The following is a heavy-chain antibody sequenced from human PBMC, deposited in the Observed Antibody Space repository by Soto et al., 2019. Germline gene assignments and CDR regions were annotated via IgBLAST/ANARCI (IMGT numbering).Heavy chain of an antibody. CDR1: GFSLTASGVA. CDR3: AIIAAPRSDVAACDI. V-gene: IGHV2-5*02. CDR2: IYWDDDE. J-gene: IGHJ3*02. Sequence: QITLKESGPTLVKPTQTLTLTCTFSGFSLTASGVAVGWIRQPPGKALEWLALIYWDDDERYNPSLKSRLTITKDTSKNQVVLTMTNMDPVDTATYYCAIIAAPRSDVAACDIWGQGTMVTVSS. D-gene: IGHD6-6*01.